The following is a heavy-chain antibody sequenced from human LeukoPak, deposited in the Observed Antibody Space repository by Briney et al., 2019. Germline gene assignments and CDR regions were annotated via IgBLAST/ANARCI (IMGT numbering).Heavy chain of an antibody. D-gene: IGHD2-15*01. V-gene: IGHV4-34*01. J-gene: IGHJ4*02. CDR2: INHSGST. CDR3: ARACSLGSCRGPRFDY. CDR1: GGSFSGYY. Sequence: SETLSLTCAVYGGSFSGYYWSWIRQPPGKGLEWIGEINHSGSTNYNPSLKSRVTISVDTSKNQFSLKLSSVTAADTAVYYCARACSLGSCRGPRFDYWGQGTLVTVSS.